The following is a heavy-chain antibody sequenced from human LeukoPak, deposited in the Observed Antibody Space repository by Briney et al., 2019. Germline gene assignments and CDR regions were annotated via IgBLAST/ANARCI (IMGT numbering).Heavy chain of an antibody. J-gene: IGHJ4*02. Sequence: GGSLRLSCATSGLTFSSDWMSWVRQAPGKGLEWVANIKPDGSDKNYVDSVKGRFTISRDNAKNSLYLQMNSLRAEDTAVYYCARDSGSDYWGQGTLVTVSS. V-gene: IGHV3-7*01. CDR3: ARDSGSDY. CDR2: IKPDGSDK. CDR1: GLTFSSDW. D-gene: IGHD1-26*01.